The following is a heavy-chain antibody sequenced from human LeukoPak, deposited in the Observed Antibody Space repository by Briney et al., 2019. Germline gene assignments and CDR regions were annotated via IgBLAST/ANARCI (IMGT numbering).Heavy chain of an antibody. V-gene: IGHV3-30*18. D-gene: IGHD6-13*01. CDR1: GFTFSSYC. CDR2: ISYDGSNT. Sequence: PGRSLRLSWAASGFTFSSYCMHWVRQAPVKGLEWVAVISYDGSNTYYADSVKGRFTISRDNSKNTLYLQMNSLRAEDTAVYYCAKVDYLGESAAGYYFDYWGQGTLVTVSS. CDR3: AKVDYLGESAAGYYFDY. J-gene: IGHJ4*02.